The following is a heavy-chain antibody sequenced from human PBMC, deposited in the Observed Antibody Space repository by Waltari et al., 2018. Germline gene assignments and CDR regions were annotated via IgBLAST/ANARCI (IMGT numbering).Heavy chain of an antibody. D-gene: IGHD4-17*01. CDR2: ITHSGSS. CDR3: ARHMTTVTTSSFDY. V-gene: IGHV4-39*07. Sequence: QLQLQESGPGLVKPSTTLSLTCTVSGASVSSRIHYWGWIRQSHGKGLEWIGSITHSGSSYYNPSLRSRVTLLVDTSKNQFSLRVNSVTAADMALYYCARHMTTVTTSSFDYWGQGALVTVSS. CDR1: GASVSSRIHY. J-gene: IGHJ4*02.